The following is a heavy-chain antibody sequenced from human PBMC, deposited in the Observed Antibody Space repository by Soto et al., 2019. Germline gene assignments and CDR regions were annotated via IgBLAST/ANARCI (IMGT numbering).Heavy chain of an antibody. CDR2: IIPIFGTA. V-gene: IGHV1-69*13. Sequence: ASVKVSCKASGVTFSSYAISWVRQAPGQGLEWMGGIIPIFGTANYAQKFQGRVTITADESTSTAYMELSSLRSEDTAVYYCARVIVVVTQFGWFDPWGQGTLVTVSS. CDR3: ARVIVVVTQFGWFDP. J-gene: IGHJ5*02. CDR1: GVTFSSYA. D-gene: IGHD3-22*01.